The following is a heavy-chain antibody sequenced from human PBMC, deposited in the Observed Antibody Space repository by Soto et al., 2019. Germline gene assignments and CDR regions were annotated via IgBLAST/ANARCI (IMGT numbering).Heavy chain of an antibody. Sequence: SVKVSCKASGGTFSSYAISWVRQAPGQGLEWMGGIIPIFGTANYAQKFQGRVTITADESTSTAYMELSSLRSEDTAVYYCARESHKTATPTDTFDICGQGTMVTFSS. CDR1: GGTFSSYA. J-gene: IGHJ3*02. V-gene: IGHV1-69*13. D-gene: IGHD1-1*01. CDR2: IIPIFGTA. CDR3: ARESHKTATPTDTFDI.